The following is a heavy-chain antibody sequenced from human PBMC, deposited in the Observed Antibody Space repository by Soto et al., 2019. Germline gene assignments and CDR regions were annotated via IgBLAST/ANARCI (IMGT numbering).Heavy chain of an antibody. CDR2: ISGSGGST. CDR1: GFTFSSYA. CDR3: AKDGLSITIFGVENYYGMDV. D-gene: IGHD3-3*01. Sequence: PVGSLRLSCAASGFTFSSYAMSWVRQAPGKGLEWVSAISGSGGSTYYADSVKGRFTISRDNSKNTLYLQMNSLRAEDTAVYYCAKDGLSITIFGVENYYGMDVWGQGTTVTVSS. J-gene: IGHJ6*02. V-gene: IGHV3-23*01.